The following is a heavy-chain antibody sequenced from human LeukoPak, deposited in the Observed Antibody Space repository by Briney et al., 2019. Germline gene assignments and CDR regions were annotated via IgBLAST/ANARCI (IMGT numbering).Heavy chain of an antibody. Sequence: SETLSLTCTVSGGSISSGDYYWSWIRQPPGKGLEWIGYIYYSGSTYYNPSLKSRVTISVDTSKNQFSLKLSSVTAADTAVYYCARRRAGYGGSAFDYWGQGTLVTVSS. CDR1: GGSISSGDYY. CDR3: ARRRAGYGGSAFDY. J-gene: IGHJ4*02. D-gene: IGHD4-23*01. CDR2: IYYSGST. V-gene: IGHV4-30-4*01.